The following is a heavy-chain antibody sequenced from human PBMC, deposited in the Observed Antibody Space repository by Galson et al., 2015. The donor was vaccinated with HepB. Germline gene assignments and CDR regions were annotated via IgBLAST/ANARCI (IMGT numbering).Heavy chain of an antibody. CDR3: ARDRFDSSGWLNWFDL. Sequence: SLRLSCAASGFTFSSYAMHWVRQALGKGLEWVAVISYDGSNKYYADTVKVRFTISRDNSKNTLYLQMNSLRAEDTAVYYCARDRFDSSGWLNWFDLWGQGTLVTVSS. J-gene: IGHJ5*02. CDR1: GFTFSSYA. D-gene: IGHD6-19*01. V-gene: IGHV3-30*04. CDR2: ISYDGSNK.